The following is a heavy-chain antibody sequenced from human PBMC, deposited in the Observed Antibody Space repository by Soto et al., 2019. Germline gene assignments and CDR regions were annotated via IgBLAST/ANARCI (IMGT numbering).Heavy chain of an antibody. CDR1: GFTFSSYA. V-gene: IGHV3-64*01. J-gene: IGHJ4*02. CDR2: ISPDGRNT. D-gene: IGHD3-10*01. CDR3: AKDGPYYYGSGGYYGVDY. Sequence: EVQLVESGGGLVQPGGYLRLSCAASGFTFSSYAMHWVRQAPGKGLEYVSAISPDGRNTYYANSVKGRFTISRDNSKDTLYLQMGSLRAEDMAVYYCAKDGPYYYGSGGYYGVDYWGQGTLVTVSS.